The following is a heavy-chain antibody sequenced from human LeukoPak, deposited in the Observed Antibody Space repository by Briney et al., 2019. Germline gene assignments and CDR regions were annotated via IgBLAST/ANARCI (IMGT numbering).Heavy chain of an antibody. J-gene: IGHJ6*03. D-gene: IGHD3-22*01. V-gene: IGHV4-61*10. Sequence: PSETLSLTCTVSGGSISSDSYYWSWIRQPAGKGLEWIGRIYGSGSTDYNPSLKSRVTISVDTSKNQFSLKLSSVTAADTAVYYCARARYYYDSSRYPTHMDVWGKGTTVTISS. CDR2: IYGSGST. CDR1: GGSISSDSYY. CDR3: ARARYYYDSSRYPTHMDV.